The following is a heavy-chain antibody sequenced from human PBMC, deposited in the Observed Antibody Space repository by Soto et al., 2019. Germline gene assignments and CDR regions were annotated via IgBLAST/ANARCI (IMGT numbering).Heavy chain of an antibody. Sequence: PGGSLRLSCAASGFTFSTYAMSWVRQAPGKGLERVSSINNTVGSTYYADSVKGRFTVSRDNSKNPLFLQMNSLRAEDTALYYCAKDGGDYGDPYNWFDPWGQGTPVTVSS. J-gene: IGHJ5*02. V-gene: IGHV3-23*01. CDR2: INNTVGST. D-gene: IGHD4-17*01. CDR3: AKDGGDYGDPYNWFDP. CDR1: GFTFSTYA.